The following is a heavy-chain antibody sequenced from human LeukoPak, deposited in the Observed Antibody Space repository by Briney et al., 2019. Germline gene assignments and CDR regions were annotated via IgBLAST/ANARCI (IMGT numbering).Heavy chain of an antibody. J-gene: IGHJ4*02. Sequence: SETLSLTCAVSGGSISGYYWTWIRQPPGKGLEWIGYIYYSGSTKYNPSLKSRVTISVDTSKNQFSLKLSSVTAADTAVYYCARPKTYYDILTGYDYWGRGTLVTVSS. CDR1: GGSISGYY. V-gene: IGHV4-59*01. CDR2: IYYSGST. CDR3: ARPKTYYDILTGYDY. D-gene: IGHD3-9*01.